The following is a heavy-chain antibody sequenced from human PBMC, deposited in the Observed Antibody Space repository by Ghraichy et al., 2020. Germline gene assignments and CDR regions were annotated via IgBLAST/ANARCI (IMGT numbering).Heavy chain of an antibody. CDR3: AKEKRATTVTTIDP. D-gene: IGHD4-17*01. V-gene: IGHV3-30*18. CDR2: ISYDGSNK. Sequence: GGSLRLSCAASGFTFSSYGMHWVRQAPGKGLEWVAVISYDGSNKYYADSVKGRFTISRDNSKNTLYLQMNSLRAEDTAVYYCAKEKRATTVTTIDPWGQGTLLTVSS. CDR1: GFTFSSYG. J-gene: IGHJ5*02.